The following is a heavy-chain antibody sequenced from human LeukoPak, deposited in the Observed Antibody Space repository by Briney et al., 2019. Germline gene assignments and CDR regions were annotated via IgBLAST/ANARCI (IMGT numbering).Heavy chain of an antibody. V-gene: IGHV4-39*01. Sequence: GSLRLSCAASGFTFSSYSMNWVRQPPGKGLEWIGSIYYSGSTYYNPSLKSRVTISVDTSKNQFSLKLSSVTAADTAVYYCASGTFWWGVPREFDYWGQGTLVTVSS. CDR1: GFTFSSYSMN. CDR2: IYYSGST. J-gene: IGHJ4*02. CDR3: ASGTFWWGVPREFDY. D-gene: IGHD2-21*01.